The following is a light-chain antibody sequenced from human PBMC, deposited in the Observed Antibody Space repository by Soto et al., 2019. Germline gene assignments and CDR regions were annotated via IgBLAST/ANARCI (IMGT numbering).Light chain of an antibody. J-gene: IGKJ5*01. Sequence: ITRAQSPSTLTAYIGDRVTITCRASQSISSWLAWYQQKPGKAPKLLIYDASNLESGVPSRFSGSGSGTEFTLTISSLQPDDFATYYCQQYNSYPITFGQGTRLDI. CDR2: DAS. CDR1: QSISSW. V-gene: IGKV1-5*01. CDR3: QQYNSYPIT.